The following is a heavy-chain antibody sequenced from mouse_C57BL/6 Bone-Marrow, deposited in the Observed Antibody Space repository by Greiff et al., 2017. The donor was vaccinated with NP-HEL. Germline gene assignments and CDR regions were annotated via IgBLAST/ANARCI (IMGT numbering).Heavy chain of an antibody. Sequence: VQLQQPGAELVKPGASVKLSCKASGYTFTSYWMHWVKQRPGQGLEWIGMIHPNSGSTNYNEKFKSKATLTVDKSSSTAYMQLSSLTSEDSAVYYCARGIYYYGSSYDYFDYWGQGTTLTVSS. CDR2: IHPNSGST. J-gene: IGHJ2*01. D-gene: IGHD1-1*01. CDR3: ARGIYYYGSSYDYFDY. V-gene: IGHV1-64*01. CDR1: GYTFTSYW.